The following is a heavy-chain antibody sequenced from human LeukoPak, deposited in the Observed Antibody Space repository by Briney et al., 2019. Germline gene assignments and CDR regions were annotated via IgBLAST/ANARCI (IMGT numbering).Heavy chain of an antibody. Sequence: PGGSLRLSCAASGFTFSSYWMSWVRQAPGKGLEWVANIKQDGSEKYYVDSVKGRFTISRDNAKNSLYLQMNSLRAEDTAVYYCARDAALEVVAAVRANLNQYYYYYMDVWGKGTTVTVSS. J-gene: IGHJ6*03. V-gene: IGHV3-7*01. CDR2: IKQDGSEK. D-gene: IGHD2-15*01. CDR1: GFTFSSYW. CDR3: ARDAALEVVAAVRANLNQYYYYYMDV.